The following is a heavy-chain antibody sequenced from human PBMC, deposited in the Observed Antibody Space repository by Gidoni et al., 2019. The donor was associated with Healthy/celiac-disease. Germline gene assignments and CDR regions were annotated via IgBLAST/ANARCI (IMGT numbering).Heavy chain of an antibody. J-gene: IGHJ4*02. V-gene: IGHV3-23*01. Sequence: EVQLLESGGGLVQPGGSLRPSCAASGFTFSSSAMSWVRQARGKGLEWGSAISGSGGSTYYADSVKGRFTISRDKSKNTLYLQMNSRRAEDTAVYYCAKGVAADGYWGQGTLVTVSS. CDR1: GFTFSSSA. D-gene: IGHD2-15*01. CDR3: AKGVAADGY. CDR2: ISGSGGST.